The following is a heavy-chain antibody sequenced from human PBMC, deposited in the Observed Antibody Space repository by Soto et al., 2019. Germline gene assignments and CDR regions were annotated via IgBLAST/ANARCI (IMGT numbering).Heavy chain of an antibody. CDR2: ISSSSSYI. CDR1: GFTFSSYS. J-gene: IGHJ5*02. D-gene: IGHD2-8*01. Sequence: EVQLVESGGGLVKPGGSLRLSCAASGFTFSSYSMNWVRQAPGKGLEWVSSISSSSSYIYYAASVKGRFTISRDNAKNSLYMQMNSLRAEDTAVYYCARDRGYCTNGVCYTSWFDPWGQGTLVTVSS. V-gene: IGHV3-21*01. CDR3: ARDRGYCTNGVCYTSWFDP.